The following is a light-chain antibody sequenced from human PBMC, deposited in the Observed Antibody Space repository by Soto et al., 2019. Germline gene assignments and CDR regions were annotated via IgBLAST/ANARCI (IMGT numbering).Light chain of an antibody. CDR3: QQSSNWPT. J-gene: IGKJ4*01. V-gene: IGKV3-11*01. Sequence: IVLTQSPATLSLSPGERATLSCRASQSVSSYLAWYQQKPGQAPRLLIYDASNRATGIPARFSGSGSGTDFTLTISSLEPEDFAVYYCQQSSNWPTFGGGTNVDIK. CDR1: QSVSSY. CDR2: DAS.